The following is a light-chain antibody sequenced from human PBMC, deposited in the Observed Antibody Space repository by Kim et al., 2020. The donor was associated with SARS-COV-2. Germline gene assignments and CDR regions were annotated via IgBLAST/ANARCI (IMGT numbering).Light chain of an antibody. CDR3: QRYGTSPLT. CDR1: QSVSSNY. V-gene: IGKV3-20*01. CDR2: GAS. Sequence: EIVLTQSPGTLSLSPGERATLSCRASQSVSSNYLAWYQQKPGQAPRLLIYGASSRAAGIPDRCSGSGSGTDFTLTISRLEPEDFAVYYCQRYGTSPLTFGGGTK. J-gene: IGKJ4*01.